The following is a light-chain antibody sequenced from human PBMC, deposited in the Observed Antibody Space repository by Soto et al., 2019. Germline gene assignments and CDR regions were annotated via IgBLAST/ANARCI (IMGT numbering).Light chain of an antibody. CDR2: AAS. J-gene: IGKJ4*01. CDR3: QQVNSFPPFT. Sequence: DIQLTQSPSFLSASVGDRVTITCRASQDISSSLAWYQQKPGKAPKILMYAASSLESWVPSRFSGSGSGTEFTLTSSSLQPDDFATYYCQQVNSFPPFTFGGGTTVEIK. CDR1: QDISSS. V-gene: IGKV1-9*01.